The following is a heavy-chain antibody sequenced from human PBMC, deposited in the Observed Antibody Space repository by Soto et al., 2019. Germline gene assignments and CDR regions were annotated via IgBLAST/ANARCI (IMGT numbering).Heavy chain of an antibody. CDR1: GGSVSSGSYY. CDR3: ARTGEGGYDFSLSYRY. CDR2: IYYSGST. D-gene: IGHD5-12*01. Sequence: SETLSLTCTVSGGSVSSGSYYWSWIRQPPGKGLEWIGYIYYSGSTNYNPSLKSRVTISVDTSKNQFSLKLSSVTAADTAVYYCARTGEGGYDFSLSYRYWGQGTLVTVSS. V-gene: IGHV4-61*01. J-gene: IGHJ4*02.